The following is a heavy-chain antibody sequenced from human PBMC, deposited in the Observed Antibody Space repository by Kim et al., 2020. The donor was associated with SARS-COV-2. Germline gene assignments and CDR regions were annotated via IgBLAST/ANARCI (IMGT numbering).Heavy chain of an antibody. V-gene: IGHV3-33*06. Sequence: GGSLRLSCAASGFTFSSYGMHWVRQAPGKGLEWVAVIWYDGSNKYYADSVKGRFTISRDNSKNTLYLQMNSLRAEDTAVYYCAKDRQQLPPDAFDIWGQGTMVTVSS. CDR2: IWYDGSNK. CDR3: AKDRQQLPPDAFDI. J-gene: IGHJ3*02. CDR1: GFTFSSYG. D-gene: IGHD6-13*01.